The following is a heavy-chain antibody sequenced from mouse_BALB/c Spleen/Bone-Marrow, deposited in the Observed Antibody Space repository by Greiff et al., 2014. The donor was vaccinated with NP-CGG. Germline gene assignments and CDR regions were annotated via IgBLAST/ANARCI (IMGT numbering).Heavy chain of an antibody. D-gene: IGHD2-3*01. CDR2: ISHGGGTT. J-gene: IGHJ4*01. V-gene: IGHV5-12-1*01. CDR3: TRHGGYYPYYYAMDY. Sequence: VQLKESGGGLVKPGGSLKLSCAASGFAFSSYDVSWVRQTPEKRLEWVAYISHGGGTTYYSDTVKGRFTISRDNAKNTLYLQMSSLKSEDTAIYYCTRHGGYYPYYYAMDYWGQGTSVTVSS. CDR1: GFAFSSYD.